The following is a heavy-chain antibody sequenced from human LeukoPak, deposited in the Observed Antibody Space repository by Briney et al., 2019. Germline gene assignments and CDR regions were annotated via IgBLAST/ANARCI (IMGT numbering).Heavy chain of an antibody. CDR2: IWYDGSNK. CDR3: AKDLRLDYYDSSGWDY. J-gene: IGHJ4*02. Sequence: GGSLRLSCAASGFTFSSYGMHWVRQAPGKGLEWVAVIWYDGSNKYYADSAKGRFTISRDNSKNTLYLQMNSLGAEDTAVYYCAKDLRLDYYDSSGWDYWGQGTLVTVSS. D-gene: IGHD3-22*01. V-gene: IGHV3-33*06. CDR1: GFTFSSYG.